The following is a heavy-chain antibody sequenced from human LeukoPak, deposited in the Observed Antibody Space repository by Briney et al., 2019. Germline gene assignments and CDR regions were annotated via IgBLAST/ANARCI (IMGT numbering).Heavy chain of an antibody. CDR2: INGSGGST. V-gene: IGHV3-23*01. D-gene: IGHD6-19*01. J-gene: IGHJ3*02. Sequence: GGSLRLSCAASGFTFSSYAMSWVRQAPGKGLEWVSAINGSGGSTYYADSVKGRFTISRDNSKNTLYLQMNSLRAEDTAVYYCAKDRSSGWYEDAFDIWGQGTMVTVSS. CDR1: GFTFSSYA. CDR3: AKDRSSGWYEDAFDI.